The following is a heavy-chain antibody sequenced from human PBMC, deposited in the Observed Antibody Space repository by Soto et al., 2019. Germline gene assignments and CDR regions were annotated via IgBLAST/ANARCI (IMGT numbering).Heavy chain of an antibody. V-gene: IGHV4-34*01. J-gene: IGHJ5*02. CDR3: AAAVARGWFDP. D-gene: IGHD6-19*01. CDR1: GGSFSGYY. Sequence: QVQLHRWGAGLLKPSETLSLTCAIYGGSFSGYYWGWIRQPPGRGLGWIGEINHSGSTNYNPSIKGPGAMSVDTSKNQFSLKLSSVTAADMAVYYCAAAVARGWFDPWGQGTLVTVSS. CDR2: INHSGST.